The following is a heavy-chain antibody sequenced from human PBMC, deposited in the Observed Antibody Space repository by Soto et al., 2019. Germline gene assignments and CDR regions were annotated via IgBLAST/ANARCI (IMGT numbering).Heavy chain of an antibody. CDR2: ISGSAEIT. V-gene: IGHV3-23*01. CDR1: GFTFSTYA. J-gene: IGHJ3*01. D-gene: IGHD4-17*01. Sequence: PSETLSLSCAASGFTFSTYAMSWVRQAPGKGLEWVSAISGSAEITYYADSVKGRFTISRDNSINMLYLQMNSLRTEDTAVYYCAHPRGYGVFDAYDFWGQGAMVTVSS. CDR3: AHPRGYGVFDAYDF.